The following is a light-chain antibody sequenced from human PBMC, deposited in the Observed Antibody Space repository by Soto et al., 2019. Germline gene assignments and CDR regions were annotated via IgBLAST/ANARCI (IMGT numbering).Light chain of an antibody. J-gene: IGKJ2*01. V-gene: IGKV3-15*01. Sequence: ETVMTQSPVTLSVSPGERATLSCRASESVGGNVAWYQRKPGQAPRLLLYATSTRATGIPARFSGSGSRTEFTLTISSLQSEDSAVYFCQQYSDWPPYTFGQGTKLEIK. CDR1: ESVGGN. CDR3: QQYSDWPPYT. CDR2: ATS.